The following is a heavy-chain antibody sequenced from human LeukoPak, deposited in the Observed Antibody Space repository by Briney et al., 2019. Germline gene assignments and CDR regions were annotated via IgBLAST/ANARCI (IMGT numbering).Heavy chain of an antibody. CDR3: ARTHDSSGSYSHFDY. CDR1: GGSISTYY. D-gene: IGHD3-22*01. Sequence: PSETLSLTCTVSGGSISTYYWSWIRQPAGKGLEWIGRIYTSRVTNYNPSLKSRVTMSVDTSKNQFSLRLSSVTAADTAVYYCARTHDSSGSYSHFDYWGQGILVTVSS. CDR2: IYTSRVT. J-gene: IGHJ4*02. V-gene: IGHV4-4*07.